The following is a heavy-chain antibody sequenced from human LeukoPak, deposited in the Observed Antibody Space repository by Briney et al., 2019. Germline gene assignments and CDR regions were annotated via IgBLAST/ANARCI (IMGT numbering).Heavy chain of an antibody. CDR1: PYTYSGYG. Sequence: ASVKVSCKTSPYTYSGYGISWVRQAPGQGLEWMGWISTYNDNTNYAQKFQGRVFMTIDTPTTTAYMELRSLTSDDTALYYCAMGRGPQTIDWGQGTLVTVSS. V-gene: IGHV1-18*01. D-gene: IGHD3-10*01. CDR2: ISTYNDNT. CDR3: AMGRGPQTID. J-gene: IGHJ4*02.